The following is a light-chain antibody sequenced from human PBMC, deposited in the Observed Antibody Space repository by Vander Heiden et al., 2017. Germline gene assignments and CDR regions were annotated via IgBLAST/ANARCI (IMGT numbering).Light chain of an antibody. J-gene: IGKJ2*01. CDR3: QQYNNWPSMYT. CDR2: GAS. CDR1: QSVSSN. V-gene: IGKV3-15*01. Sequence: EIVMTQSPATLSVSPGERATLSCRASQSVSSNLAWYQQKPGQAPRLLIYGASTRPTGIPARFSGSGSGTEFTLTISSLQSEDFAVYYCQQYNNWPSMYTFGQGTKLEIK.